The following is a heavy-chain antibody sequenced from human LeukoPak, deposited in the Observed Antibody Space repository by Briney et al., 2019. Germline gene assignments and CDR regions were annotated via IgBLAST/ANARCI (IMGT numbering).Heavy chain of an antibody. CDR2: ISAYNGNT. J-gene: IGHJ4*02. V-gene: IGHV1-18*01. CDR1: GYTFTNYG. Sequence: AASVKVSCKASGYTFTNYGFSWVRQAPGQGLEWMGWISAYNGNTNYAQKLQGRVTMTTDTSISTAYMELSRLRSDDTAVYYCARVSYSSSSEDDYWGQGTLVTVSS. D-gene: IGHD6-6*01. CDR3: ARVSYSSSSEDDY.